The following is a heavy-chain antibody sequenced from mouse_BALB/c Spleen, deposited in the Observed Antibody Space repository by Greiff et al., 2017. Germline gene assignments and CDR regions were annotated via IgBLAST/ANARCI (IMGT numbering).Heavy chain of an antibody. J-gene: IGHJ2*01. D-gene: IGHD2-4*01. CDR3: ARMEIYYDYEGY. Sequence: VQLQQSGPELVKPGASVKMSCKASGYTFTDYVISWVKQRTGQGLEWIGEIYPGSGSTYYNEKFKGKAILTADTSSNTAYMQLSSLTSEDSAVYFCARMEIYYDYEGYWGQGTTLTVSS. CDR2: IYPGSGST. V-gene: IGHV1-83*01. CDR1: GYTFTDYV.